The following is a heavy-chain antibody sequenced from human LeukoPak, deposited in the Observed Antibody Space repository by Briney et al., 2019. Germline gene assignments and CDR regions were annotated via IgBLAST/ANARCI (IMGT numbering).Heavy chain of an antibody. J-gene: IGHJ6*03. V-gene: IGHV4-4*07. Sequence: SETLSLTCTVSGGSISSYYWSWIRQPAGKGLEWIGRIYTSGSTNYNPSLKSRVTISVDTSKNQFSLKLSSVTAADTAVYYCARDQVYYYYYYMDVWGKGTTVTVSS. CDR2: IYTSGST. CDR1: GGSISSYY. CDR3: ARDQVYYYYYYMDV.